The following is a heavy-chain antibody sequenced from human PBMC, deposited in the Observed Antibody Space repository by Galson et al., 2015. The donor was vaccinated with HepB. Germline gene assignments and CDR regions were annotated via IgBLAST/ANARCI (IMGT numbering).Heavy chain of an antibody. CDR2: INHSGNT. CDR3: ARSRSGKSRGGWSDP. V-gene: IGHV4-34*01. D-gene: IGHD3-3*01. J-gene: IGHJ5*02. CDR1: GGSFSAYY. Sequence: ETLSLTCTVYGGSFSAYYWSWIRQPPGKGLEWIGEINHSGNTNYNPSLKSRVTLSVDSSNNQFFSKMTSVTAADTAVFYCARSRSGKSRGGWSDPWGQGTLVTVSS.